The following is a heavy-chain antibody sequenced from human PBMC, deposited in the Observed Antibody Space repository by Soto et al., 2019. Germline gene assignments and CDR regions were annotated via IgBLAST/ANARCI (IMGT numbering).Heavy chain of an antibody. Sequence: EVQLVESGGVVVQPGGSLRLSCAASGFTFDDYTMHWVRQAPGKGPEWVSLISWDGGSTYYADSVKGRFTISRDNSKNSLYLQMNSLRTEDTALYYCAKQIAVAGTWLDYYYGMDVWGQGTTVTVSS. CDR1: GFTFDDYT. D-gene: IGHD6-19*01. CDR3: AKQIAVAGTWLDYYYGMDV. V-gene: IGHV3-43*01. J-gene: IGHJ6*02. CDR2: ISWDGGST.